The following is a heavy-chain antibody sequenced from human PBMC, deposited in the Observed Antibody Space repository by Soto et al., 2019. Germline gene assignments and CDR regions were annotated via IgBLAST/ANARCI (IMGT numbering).Heavy chain of an antibody. D-gene: IGHD2-15*01. CDR1: GGSFSGYY. CDR2: INHSGST. CDR3: ARRSGGGSGTYYYGMDV. V-gene: IGHV4-34*01. Sequence: SETLSLTCAVYGGSFSGYYWSWIRQPPGKGLEWIGGINHSGSTNYNPSLKSRVTISVDTSKNQFSLKLSSVTAADTAVYYCARRSGGGSGTYYYGMDVWGQGXTVTVYS. J-gene: IGHJ6*02.